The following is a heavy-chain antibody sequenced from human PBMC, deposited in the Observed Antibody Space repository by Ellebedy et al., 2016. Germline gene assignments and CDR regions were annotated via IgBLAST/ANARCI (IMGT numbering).Heavy chain of an antibody. D-gene: IGHD6-19*01. CDR3: ARDHGPAVPNDAFDI. CDR1: GGSISSGDDY. Sequence: SETLSLTXTVSGGSISSGDDYWSWIRQPPGKGLEWIGYIDYRGSTYYNPSLKSRLTISVGTSKNQFSLKLSSVTAADTAVYYCARDHGPAVPNDAFDIWGQGTMVTVSS. CDR2: IDYRGST. J-gene: IGHJ3*02. V-gene: IGHV4-30-4*01.